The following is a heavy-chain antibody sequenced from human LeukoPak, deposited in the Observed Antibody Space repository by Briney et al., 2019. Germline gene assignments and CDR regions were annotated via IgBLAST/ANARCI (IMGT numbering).Heavy chain of an antibody. Sequence: GGSLRLSCAASGFTVSSNYMSWVRQAPGKGLEWVSVIYSGGSTYYADSVKGRFTISRDNSKNTLYLQMNSLRAEDTAVYYCAREGYSYGSQGRWFDPWGQGTPVTVSS. V-gene: IGHV3-53*01. D-gene: IGHD5-18*01. CDR2: IYSGGST. CDR1: GFTVSSNY. CDR3: AREGYSYGSQGRWFDP. J-gene: IGHJ5*02.